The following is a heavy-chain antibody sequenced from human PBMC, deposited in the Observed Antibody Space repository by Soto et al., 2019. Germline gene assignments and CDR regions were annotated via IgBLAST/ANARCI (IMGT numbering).Heavy chain of an antibody. CDR1: GFTFSSYA. Sequence: GSLRLSCAASGFTFSSYAMSWVRQAPGKGLEWVSAISGSGGSTYYADSVKGRFTISRDNSKNTLYLQMNSLRAEDTAVYYCAKGGRSVAAAGTRRDDPICFDYWGQGTLVTVSS. V-gene: IGHV3-23*01. J-gene: IGHJ4*02. CDR3: AKGGRSVAAAGTRRDDPICFDY. CDR2: ISGSGGST. D-gene: IGHD6-13*01.